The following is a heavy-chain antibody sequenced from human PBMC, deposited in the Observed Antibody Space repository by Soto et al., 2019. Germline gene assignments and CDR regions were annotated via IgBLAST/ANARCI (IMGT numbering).Heavy chain of an antibody. J-gene: IGHJ5*02. Sequence: GGSLRLSCAASGFTFSSYAMNWVRQAPGKGLEWVSGISGSGGTTYYADSVKGRFTISRDNSKNTLNLQMNSLRAEDTAVYYCAKAKHASPTSWLDTWGQGTLVTVSS. CDR3: AKAKHASPTSWLDT. V-gene: IGHV3-23*01. CDR1: GFTFSSYA. D-gene: IGHD2-2*01. CDR2: ISGSGGTT.